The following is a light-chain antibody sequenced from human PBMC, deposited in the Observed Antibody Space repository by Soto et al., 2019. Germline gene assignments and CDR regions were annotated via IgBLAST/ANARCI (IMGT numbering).Light chain of an antibody. Sequence: DIQMTQSRSTLSASVGDKVTITCGASQSISYWLAWYQQKPGKAPKLLIYMASSLKSGVPSRFSGSGSATEFTLTISSLQPDDFASYYCQHYNSYPLTFGGGTKVEIK. CDR1: QSISYW. V-gene: IGKV1-5*03. CDR2: MAS. CDR3: QHYNSYPLT. J-gene: IGKJ4*01.